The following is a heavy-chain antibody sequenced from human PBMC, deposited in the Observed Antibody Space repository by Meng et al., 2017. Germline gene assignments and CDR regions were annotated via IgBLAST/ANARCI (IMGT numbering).Heavy chain of an antibody. J-gene: IGHJ4*02. D-gene: IGHD6-13*01. CDR2: IYSGGST. CDR1: GFTVSSNY. CDR3: ARSLGGQQLAYFDY. V-gene: IGHV3-53*04. Sequence: LSLTCAASGFTVSSNYMSWVRQAPGKGLEWVSVIYSGGSTYYADSVKGRFTISRHNSKNTLYLQMNSLRAEDTAVYYCARSLGGQQLAYFDYWGQGTLVTVSS.